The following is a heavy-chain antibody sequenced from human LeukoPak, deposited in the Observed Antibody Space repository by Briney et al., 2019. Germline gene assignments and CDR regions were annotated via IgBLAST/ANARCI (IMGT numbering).Heavy chain of an antibody. CDR3: ASPGDYYYFHYIDV. D-gene: IGHD3-10*01. CDR2: ISSSSTYI. V-gene: IGHV3-21*01. Sequence: GGSLRLSCAASEFSFSSYSMNWVRQAPGKGLEWVASISSSSTYIYYADPVKGRFTISRDNARNSLYLQMNSLRAEDTAVYYCASPGDYYYFHYIDVWGKGTTVTVSS. CDR1: EFSFSSYS. J-gene: IGHJ6*03.